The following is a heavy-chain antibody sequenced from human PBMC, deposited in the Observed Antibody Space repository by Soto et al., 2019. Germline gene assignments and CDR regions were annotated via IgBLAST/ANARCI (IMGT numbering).Heavy chain of an antibody. CDR2: VSTYSDIT. V-gene: IGHV1-18*01. Sequence: QIHLVQSGPEVKEPGASVKVSCKASGYTFSDRGISWFRQAPGQGLEWMGWVSTYSDITNYAQKFQGRVSMTTDTSTNTAYMEMRSLRSDVTAVYYCAINYDSRGYEDLDYWGQGSLVTVSS. CDR1: GYTFSDRG. J-gene: IGHJ4*02. D-gene: IGHD3-22*01. CDR3: AINYDSRGYEDLDY.